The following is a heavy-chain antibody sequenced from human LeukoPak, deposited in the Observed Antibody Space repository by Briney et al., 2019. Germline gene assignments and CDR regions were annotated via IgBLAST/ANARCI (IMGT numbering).Heavy chain of an antibody. J-gene: IGHJ1*01. CDR2: ISAYNGNT. V-gene: IGHV1-18*01. Sequence: GASVKVSCKASGYTFTSYGISWVRQAPGQGLEWMGWISAYNGNTNYAQKLQGRVTMTTDTSTSTAYMELRSLRSDDTAVYYCARESEGRFGELAEYFQHWGQGTLVTVSS. D-gene: IGHD3-10*01. CDR1: GYTFTSYG. CDR3: ARESEGRFGELAEYFQH.